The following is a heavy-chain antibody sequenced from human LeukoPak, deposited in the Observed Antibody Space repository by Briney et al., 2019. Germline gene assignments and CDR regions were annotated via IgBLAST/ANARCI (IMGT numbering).Heavy chain of an antibody. V-gene: IGHV3-30*02. CDR1: GFTFSITG. Sequence: GGSLRLSCTASGFTFSITGMHWVRQAPGKGLEWVSYIRYDGNNKYYGDSVKGRLTVSRDNSKNTLYLQMNSLRVEDTAVYYCATTYNPDYWGQGTLVTVSS. J-gene: IGHJ4*02. D-gene: IGHD1-14*01. CDR2: IRYDGNNK. CDR3: ATTYNPDY.